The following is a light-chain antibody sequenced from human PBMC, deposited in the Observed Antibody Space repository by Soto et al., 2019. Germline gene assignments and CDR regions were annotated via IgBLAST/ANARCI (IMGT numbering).Light chain of an antibody. Sequence: QSALTQPPSASGSPGQSVTISCTGTSSDVGGYNYVSWYQKHPGKAPKLMIYEVSKRPSGVPDRFSGSKSVNTASLTVSGLQAEEEADYYCISYAGSKNRNFGTGTMLTVL. CDR2: EVS. CDR1: SSDVGGYNY. J-gene: IGLJ1*01. CDR3: ISYAGSKNRN. V-gene: IGLV2-8*01.